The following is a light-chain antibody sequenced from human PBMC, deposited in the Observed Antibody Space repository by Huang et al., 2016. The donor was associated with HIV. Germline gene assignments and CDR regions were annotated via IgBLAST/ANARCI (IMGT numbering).Light chain of an antibody. Sequence: ESVLTQSPGTLSLSPGERATLSCRASQSVRRSLACYQQQPGQATRLLIYDASARATGIPVRCSGSGSGTYFTLTISSLESEDFAVYYCQQYSKWPLTFGGGTKVEIK. CDR1: QSVRRS. J-gene: IGKJ4*01. V-gene: IGKV3-11*01. CDR2: DAS. CDR3: QQYSKWPLT.